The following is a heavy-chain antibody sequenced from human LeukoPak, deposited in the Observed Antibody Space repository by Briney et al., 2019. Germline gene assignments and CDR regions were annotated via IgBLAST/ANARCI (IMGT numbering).Heavy chain of an antibody. V-gene: IGHV3-30*02. CDR3: AKVVTGYCSTTSCPFDS. CDR2: IRYDGSIK. CDR1: GFTFSSYG. J-gene: IGHJ4*02. Sequence: PGGSLRLSCAASGFTFSSYGMDWVRQAPGKGLEWVAYIRYDGSIKNYADTVKGRFTISRDNSKNTLYLQMSSLRAEDTAVYYCAKVVTGYCSTTSCPFDSWGQGTLVTVSS. D-gene: IGHD2-2*01.